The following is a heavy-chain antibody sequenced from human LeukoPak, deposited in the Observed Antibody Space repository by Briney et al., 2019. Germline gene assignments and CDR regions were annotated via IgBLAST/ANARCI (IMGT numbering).Heavy chain of an antibody. V-gene: IGHV3-21*01. CDR2: ISSSSSYI. D-gene: IGHD3-3*01. Sequence: PGGSLRLSCAASGFTFSSYSMNWVRQAPGKGLEWVSSISSSSSYIYYADSVKGRFTISRDNSKNTLYLQMNSLRAEDTAVYYCARWLTYQETYYDFWSGPPLDVWGKGTTVTVSS. J-gene: IGHJ6*04. CDR3: ARWLTYQETYYDFWSGPPLDV. CDR1: GFTFSSYS.